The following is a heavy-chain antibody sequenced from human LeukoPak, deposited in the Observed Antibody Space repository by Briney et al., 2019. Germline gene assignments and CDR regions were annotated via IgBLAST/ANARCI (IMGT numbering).Heavy chain of an antibody. CDR2: MNPDSGNT. CDR3: ARGKEGVQLWLVLDYYGMDV. D-gene: IGHD5-18*01. J-gene: IGHJ6*02. Sequence: ASVTVSCTASGYTFTSYDINWVRQATGQGLEWMGWMNPDSGNTGYAQKFQGRVTMTRNTSISTAYMELSSLRSEDTAVYYCARGKEGVQLWLVLDYYGMDVWGQGTTVTVSS. V-gene: IGHV1-8*01. CDR1: GYTFTSYD.